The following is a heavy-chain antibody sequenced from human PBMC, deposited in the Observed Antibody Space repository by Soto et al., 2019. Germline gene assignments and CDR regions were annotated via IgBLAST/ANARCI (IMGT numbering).Heavy chain of an antibody. V-gene: IGHV4-59*01. CDR1: GGSISSYY. D-gene: IGHD3-3*01. CDR2: IYYSGST. Sequence: SETLSLTCTVSGGSISSYYWSWIRQPPGKGLEWIGYIYYSGSTNYNPSLKSRVTISVDTSKNQFSLKLSSVTAADTAVYYCARDYDFWSGSHHSYYYYMDGWGKGTTVTVSS. CDR3: ARDYDFWSGSHHSYYYYMDG. J-gene: IGHJ6*03.